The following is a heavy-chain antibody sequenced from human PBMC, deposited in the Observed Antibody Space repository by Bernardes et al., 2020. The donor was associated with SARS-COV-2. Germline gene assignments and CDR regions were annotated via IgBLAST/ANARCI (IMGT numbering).Heavy chain of an antibody. CDR1: GFTFSDYS. Sequence: SLILSCVASGFTFSDYSMNWVRQAPGKGLEWVSSISSSSSYIYNADSVKGRFTISRDNSKNTLFLQMNSLRAEDTAVYYCARRLATGWHLDYWGQGSLVTVSS. CDR3: ARRLATGWHLDY. V-gene: IGHV3-21*01. CDR2: ISSSSSYI. J-gene: IGHJ4*02. D-gene: IGHD6-19*01.